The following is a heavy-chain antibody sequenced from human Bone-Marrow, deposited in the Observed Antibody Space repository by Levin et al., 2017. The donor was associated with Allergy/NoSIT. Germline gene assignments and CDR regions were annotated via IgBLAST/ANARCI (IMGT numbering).Heavy chain of an antibody. Sequence: GGSLRLSCAATGFPFKSYAMHWVRQAPGKGLEWVALISYDGNNKYFADSVKGRFTISRDTSKSTVYLQMNSLRNEDTAVYYCARETTPTEYCSGDSCYAGTMDVWGQGTTVTVSS. D-gene: IGHD2-15*01. CDR1: GFPFKSYA. CDR2: ISYDGNNK. CDR3: ARETTPTEYCSGDSCYAGTMDV. V-gene: IGHV3-30*14. J-gene: IGHJ6*02.